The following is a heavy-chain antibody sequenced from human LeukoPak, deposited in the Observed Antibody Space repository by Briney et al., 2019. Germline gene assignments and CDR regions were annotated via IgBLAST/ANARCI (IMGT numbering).Heavy chain of an antibody. V-gene: IGHV3-30*02. Sequence: GGSLRLSCAASGFTFSSYGMHWVRQAPGKGLEWVAFIRYDGSNKYYADSVKGRFTISRDNSKNTLYLQMNSLRAEDTAVYYCARDSRVGYCSSTSCYKYFQHWGQGTLVTVSS. D-gene: IGHD2-2*01. CDR1: GFTFSSYG. CDR2: IRYDGSNK. J-gene: IGHJ1*01. CDR3: ARDSRVGYCSSTSCYKYFQH.